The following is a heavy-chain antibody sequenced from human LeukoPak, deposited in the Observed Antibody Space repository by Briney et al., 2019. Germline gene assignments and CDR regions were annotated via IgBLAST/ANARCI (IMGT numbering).Heavy chain of an antibody. CDR2: ISGSGGST. D-gene: IGHD2-2*01. Sequence: GGSLRLSCAASGFTVSSNYMSWVRQAPGKGLEWVSAISGSGGSTYYADSVKGRFTISRDNSKNTLYLQMNSLRAEDTAVYYCAKGLYCSSTSCYYFDYWGQGTLVTVSS. CDR1: GFTVSSNY. CDR3: AKGLYCSSTSCYYFDY. J-gene: IGHJ4*02. V-gene: IGHV3-23*01.